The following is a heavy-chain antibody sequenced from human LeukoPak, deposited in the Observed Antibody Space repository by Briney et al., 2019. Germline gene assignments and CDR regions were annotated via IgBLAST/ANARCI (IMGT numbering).Heavy chain of an antibody. Sequence: GGSLRLSCAASGFTFSSYWMSWVRQAPGKGLEWVANIKQDGSEKYYVDSVKGRFTISRDNAKNSLYLQMNSLRAEDTALYYFAIDDPVSNYYMDVWGKGTTVTVSS. J-gene: IGHJ6*03. D-gene: IGHD2-2*01. V-gene: IGHV3-7*03. CDR2: IKQDGSEK. CDR3: AIDDPVSNYYMDV. CDR1: GFTFSSYW.